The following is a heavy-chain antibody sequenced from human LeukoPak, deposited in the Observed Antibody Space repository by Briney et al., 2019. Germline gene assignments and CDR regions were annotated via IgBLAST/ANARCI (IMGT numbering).Heavy chain of an antibody. J-gene: IGHJ4*02. CDR3: AGYYCSSTSCQQRRERRFDY. CDR1: GFTFSDYY. CDR2: ISSSGSTI. D-gene: IGHD2-2*01. Sequence: KPGGSLRLSCAASGFTFSDYYMSWIRQAPGKGLEWVSYISSSGSTIYYADSVKGRFTISRDNAKNSLYLQMNSLRAEDTAVYYCAGYYCSSTSCQQRRERRFDYWGQGTLVTVSS. V-gene: IGHV3-11*04.